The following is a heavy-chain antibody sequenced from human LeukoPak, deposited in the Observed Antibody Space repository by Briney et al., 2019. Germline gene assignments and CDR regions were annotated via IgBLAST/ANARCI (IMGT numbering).Heavy chain of an antibody. V-gene: IGHV3-23*01. CDR1: GFAFSNYA. CDR3: AKVTKVLRWLQPNPPRSFDY. D-gene: IGHD5-24*01. CDR2: IRSSGSGGST. Sequence: GGSLRLSCTASGFAFSNYAMNWVRQAPGKGLEWVSVIRSSGSGGSTYYADSVKGRFTISRDNSKNTLYLQMNSLRAEDTAVYYCAKVTKVLRWLQPNPPRSFDYWGQGTLVTVSS. J-gene: IGHJ4*02.